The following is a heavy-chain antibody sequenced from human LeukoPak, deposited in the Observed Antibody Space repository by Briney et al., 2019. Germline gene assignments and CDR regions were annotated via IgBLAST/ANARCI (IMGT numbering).Heavy chain of an antibody. CDR1: GYTFTDYY. CDR2: INPNSGFT. D-gene: IGHD2-2*01. CDR3: ARLADCSSSSCRSFDY. Sequence: GASVKVSCKASGYTFTDYYLHWVRQAPGQGLEWMGWINPNSGFTNYAQKFQGRVTMTRDTSISTAYMELSRLRSDDTAVYNCARLADCSSSSCRSFDYWGQGTLVTVSS. V-gene: IGHV1-2*02. J-gene: IGHJ4*02.